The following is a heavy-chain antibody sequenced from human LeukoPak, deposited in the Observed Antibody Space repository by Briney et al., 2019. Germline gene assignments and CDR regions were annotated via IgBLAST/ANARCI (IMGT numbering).Heavy chain of an antibody. D-gene: IGHD2-15*01. CDR2: INPSGGST. Sequence: ASVKVSCKASGYTFTSYYMHWVRQAPGQGLEWMGIINPSGGSTSYAQKFQGRVTMTRDTSTSTVYMELSSLRSEDTAVYYCARDSGVCSGGSCYPHSGFDYWGQGTLVTVSS. J-gene: IGHJ4*02. CDR3: ARDSGVCSGGSCYPHSGFDY. CDR1: GYTFTSYY. V-gene: IGHV1-46*01.